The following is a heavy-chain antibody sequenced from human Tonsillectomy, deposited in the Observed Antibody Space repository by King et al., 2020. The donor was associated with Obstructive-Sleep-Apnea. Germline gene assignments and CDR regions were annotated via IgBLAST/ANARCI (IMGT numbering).Heavy chain of an antibody. CDR1: GFTFSSYG. J-gene: IGHJ4*02. CDR2: IWYDGSNK. V-gene: IGHV3-33*01. Sequence: VQLVESGGGVVQPGRSLRLSCAASGFTFSSYGMHWVRQAPGKGLEWVAVIWYDGSNKYYADSVKGRFTISRDNSKNTLYLQMNSLRAEDTAVYYCARGGYSGYEPLDYWGQGTLVTVSS. D-gene: IGHD5-12*01. CDR3: ARGGYSGYEPLDY.